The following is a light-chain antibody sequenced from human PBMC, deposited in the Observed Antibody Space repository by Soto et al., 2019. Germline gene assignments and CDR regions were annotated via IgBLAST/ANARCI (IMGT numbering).Light chain of an antibody. CDR1: QSVSSSY. CDR2: GAS. CDR3: QQYDTSPRT. J-gene: IGKJ1*01. Sequence: EIVLTQSPGTLSLSPGERATLSCRASQSVSSSYLAWYQQKPGQAPRLLIFGASSRATGTPDRFSGSGSGTDSTLTISRLEPEDFAVYYCQQYDTSPRTFGQGTKVEIK. V-gene: IGKV3-20*01.